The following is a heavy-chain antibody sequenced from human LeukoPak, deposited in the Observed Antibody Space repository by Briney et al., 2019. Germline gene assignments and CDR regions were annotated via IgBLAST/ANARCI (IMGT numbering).Heavy chain of an antibody. Sequence: PGGSLRLSCAASGFTFSSYAMSWLGQATGKGLEWVSAISDSGGSTYYADSVKGRFTISRDNSKNTLYLQMNSLRAEDTAVYYCARGRGTYSSGWYNWFDPWGQGTLVTVSS. CDR3: ARGRGTYSSGWYNWFDP. V-gene: IGHV3-23*01. J-gene: IGHJ5*02. CDR1: GFTFSSYA. D-gene: IGHD6-19*01. CDR2: ISDSGGST.